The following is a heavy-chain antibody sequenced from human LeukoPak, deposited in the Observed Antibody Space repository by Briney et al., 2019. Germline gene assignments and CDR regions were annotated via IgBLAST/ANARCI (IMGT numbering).Heavy chain of an antibody. J-gene: IGHJ4*02. Sequence: SVKGRFTISRDNSENTLYLQMNSLRAEDTAVYYCASNHYDFWSGYTHWGQGTLVTVSS. CDR3: ASNHYDFWSGYTH. V-gene: IGHV3-53*05. D-gene: IGHD3-3*01.